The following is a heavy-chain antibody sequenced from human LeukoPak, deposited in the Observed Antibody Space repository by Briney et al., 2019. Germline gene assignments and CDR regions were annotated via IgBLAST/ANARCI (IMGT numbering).Heavy chain of an antibody. V-gene: IGHV4-61*08. Sequence: SETLSLTCTVSGASVSSGGYYWSWIRQPPGKGLEWIGNIYYSGSTNYNPSLKSRVTISVDTSKNQFSLKVSSVTAADTAVYYCARRGGAGRSFDYWGPGTLVTVSS. J-gene: IGHJ4*02. D-gene: IGHD2-21*01. CDR3: ARRGGAGRSFDY. CDR2: IYYSGST. CDR1: GASVSSGGYY.